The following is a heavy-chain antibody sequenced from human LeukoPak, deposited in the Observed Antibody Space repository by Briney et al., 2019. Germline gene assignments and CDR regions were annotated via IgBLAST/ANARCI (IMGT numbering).Heavy chain of an antibody. V-gene: IGHV3-23*01. D-gene: IGHD5-12*01. J-gene: IGHJ4*02. CDR2: ISGSGGST. Sequence: GGSLRLSCVASGFTFSSDAMSWVCQAPGKGVEWVSAISGSGGSTYYADSVKGRFTISRDNSKNTLYLQMNSLRAEDTAVYYCAKVISGSRWLFGYWGQGTLVTVSS. CDR1: GFTFSSDA. CDR3: AKVISGSRWLFGY.